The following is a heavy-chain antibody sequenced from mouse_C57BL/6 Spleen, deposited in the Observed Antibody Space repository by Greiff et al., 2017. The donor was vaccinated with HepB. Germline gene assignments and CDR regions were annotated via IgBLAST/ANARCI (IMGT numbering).Heavy chain of an antibody. CDR2: ISSGGSYT. Sequence: EVMLVESGGDLVKPGGSLKLSCAASGFTFSSYGMSWVRQTPDKRLEWVATISSGGSYTYYPDSVKGRFTISRDNAKNTRYLQMSSLKSEDTAMYYCARHVPEGYFDVWGTGTTVTVSS. CDR3: ARHVPEGYFDV. J-gene: IGHJ1*03. CDR1: GFTFSSYG. V-gene: IGHV5-6*01.